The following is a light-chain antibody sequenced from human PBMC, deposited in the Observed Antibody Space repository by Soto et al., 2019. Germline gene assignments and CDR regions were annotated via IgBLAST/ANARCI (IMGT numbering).Light chain of an antibody. CDR1: QSVSSSY. CDR2: GAS. Sequence: EIVFTQSPGTLSLSPGERASLSCRASQSVSSSYLAWYQQKPGQAPRLLIYGASNRATGIPDRFSGSGSGTDFTLTISRLEPEDFAVYYCQQYGSSPRTFGQGTKVDI. CDR3: QQYGSSPRT. V-gene: IGKV3-20*01. J-gene: IGKJ1*01.